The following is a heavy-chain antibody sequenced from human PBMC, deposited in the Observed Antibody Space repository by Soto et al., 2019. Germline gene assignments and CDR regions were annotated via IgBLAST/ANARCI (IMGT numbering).Heavy chain of an antibody. D-gene: IGHD5-18*01. CDR1: GFTFSSYA. J-gene: IGHJ4*02. CDR3: AREDQWLFDY. CDR2: ISYDGSNK. V-gene: IGHV3-30-3*01. Sequence: PGGSLRLSCAASGFTFSSYAMHWVRQAPGKGPEWVAVISYDGSNKYYADSVKGRFTISRDNSKNTLCLQMNSLRAEDTAVYYCAREDQWLFDYWGQGTLVTVSS.